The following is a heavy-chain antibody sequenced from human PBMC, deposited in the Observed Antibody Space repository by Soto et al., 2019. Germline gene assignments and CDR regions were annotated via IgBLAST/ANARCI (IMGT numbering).Heavy chain of an antibody. Sequence: PWETLSLTCAVYGVALSSYSLNWIRQPPGKGLEWVGEINYSEDTNPTDNPSLRSRVTISADRTNKQLFLRLTSVTAGETAIYYCARDQDNVWGRHRHRLGLWGQGNQVNVPS. CDR2: INYSEDT. CDR3: ARDQDNVWGRHRHRLGL. CDR1: GVALSSYS. J-gene: IGHJ5*02. D-gene: IGHD3-16*01. V-gene: IGHV4-34*01.